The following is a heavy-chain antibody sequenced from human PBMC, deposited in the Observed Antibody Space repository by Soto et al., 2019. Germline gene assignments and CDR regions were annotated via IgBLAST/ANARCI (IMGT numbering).Heavy chain of an antibody. Sequence: GESRKISCKGSGYSFTSYWIGWVGKMPGKGLEWMGIIYPGDSDTRYSPSFQGQVTISADKSISTAYLQWSSLKASDTAMYYCARHGVYVWGSGGGSYGMDVWGQGTTVTVSS. J-gene: IGHJ6*02. CDR2: IYPGDSDT. CDR3: ARHGVYVWGSGGGSYGMDV. V-gene: IGHV5-51*01. CDR1: GYSFTSYW. D-gene: IGHD3-16*01.